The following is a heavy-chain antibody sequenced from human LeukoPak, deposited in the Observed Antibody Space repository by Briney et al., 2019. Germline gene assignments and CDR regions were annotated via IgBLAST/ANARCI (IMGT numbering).Heavy chain of an antibody. CDR1: GYTFTSYA. J-gene: IGHJ4*02. Sequence: ASVKVSCKASGYTFTSYAITWVRQGPGQGLEWMGWISAYNGNTDYAQNLQDRVTMTTDTSTSTAYMELRSLRSDDTAVYYCARGGVSSLDYWGQGTLVTVSS. V-gene: IGHV1-18*01. D-gene: IGHD3-3*01. CDR3: ARGGVSSLDY. CDR2: ISAYNGNT.